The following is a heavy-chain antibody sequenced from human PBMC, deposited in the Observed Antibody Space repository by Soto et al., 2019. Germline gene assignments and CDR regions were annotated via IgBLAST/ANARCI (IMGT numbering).Heavy chain of an antibody. CDR1: GFTFSSYA. CDR2: ISGSGGST. V-gene: IGHV3-23*01. D-gene: IGHD5-18*01. CDR3: AKWQEDTAIISLDP. J-gene: IGHJ5*02. Sequence: EVPLLESGGGLVQPGGSLILSCAASGFTFSSYAMSWIRQAPGKGLEWVSAISGSGGSTYYADSVKGRFTISRDNSKDTLYLQMNSLRAEDTAVYYCAKWQEDTAIISLDPWGQGTLVIVSS.